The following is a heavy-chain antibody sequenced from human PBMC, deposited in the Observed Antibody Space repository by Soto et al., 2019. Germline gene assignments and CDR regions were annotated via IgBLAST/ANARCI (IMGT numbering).Heavy chain of an antibody. J-gene: IGHJ5*02. V-gene: IGHV2-70*04. CDR1: GFSLSTSGVR. CDR2: IDWDDDK. CDR3: VRIQRSSGWNNWFDP. D-gene: IGHD6-19*01. Sequence: SGPTLVNPTHTLTLTCTFSGFSLSTSGVRVSWIRQPPGKALEWLARIDWDDDKFYRTSLKTRLSISKDTSKNQVVLTMTNVDLVDTATYYCVRIQRSSGWNNWFDPWGQGVLVTSPQ.